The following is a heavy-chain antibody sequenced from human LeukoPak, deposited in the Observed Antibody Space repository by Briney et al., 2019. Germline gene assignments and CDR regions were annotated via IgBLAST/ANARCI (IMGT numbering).Heavy chain of an antibody. CDR2: ISYDGSNK. D-gene: IGHD3-10*01. J-gene: IGHJ5*02. CDR3: ARDRYGSGRPWFDP. CDR1: GFTFSSYA. Sequence: PGRSLRLSCAASGFTFSSYAMHWVRQAPGKGLEWVAVISYDGSNKYYADSVKGRFTTSRDNSKNTLYLQMNSLRAEDTAVYYCARDRYGSGRPWFDPWGQGTLVTVSS. V-gene: IGHV3-30*04.